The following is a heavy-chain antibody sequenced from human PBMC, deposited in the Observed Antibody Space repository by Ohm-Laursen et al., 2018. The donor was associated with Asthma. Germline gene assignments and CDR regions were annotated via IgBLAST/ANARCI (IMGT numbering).Heavy chain of an antibody. CDR1: GFSLSTSGMC. J-gene: IGHJ5*02. CDR2: IDWDDDK. D-gene: IGHD2-15*01. CDR3: ARMPGLPGWFDP. V-gene: IGHV2-70*01. Sequence: TQTLTLTYTFSGFSLSTSGMCVSWIRQPPGKALEWLALIDWDDDKYYSTSLKTRLTISKDTSKNQVVLTMTNMDPVDTATYYCARMPGLPGWFDPWGQGTLVTVSS.